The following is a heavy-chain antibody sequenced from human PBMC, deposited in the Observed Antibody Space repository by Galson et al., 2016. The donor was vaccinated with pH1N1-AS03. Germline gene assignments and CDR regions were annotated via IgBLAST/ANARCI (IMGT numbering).Heavy chain of an antibody. CDR3: ARVGWGGDS. CDR2: IRASGST. Sequence: TLSLTCNVSGASISRGNYFWSWIRQPAGKGLEWIGCIRASGSTDYKPSRKRRVTVSLDPSKNQFSLKLNSVTAADTAFYNCARVGWGGDSWGQGTLVTVSS. J-gene: IGHJ4*02. V-gene: IGHV4-61*02. D-gene: IGHD3-16*01. CDR1: GASISRGNYF.